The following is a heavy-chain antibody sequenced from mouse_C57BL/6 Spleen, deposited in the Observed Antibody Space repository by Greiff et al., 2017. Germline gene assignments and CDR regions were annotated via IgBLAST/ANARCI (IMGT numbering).Heavy chain of an antibody. CDR3: AREGSILYHFDY. V-gene: IGHV5-4*01. D-gene: IGHD2-12*01. CDR1: GFTFSSYA. J-gene: IGHJ2*01. Sequence: DVHLVESGGGLVKPGGSLKLSCAASGFTFSSYAMSWVRQTPEKRLEWVATISDGGSYTYYPDNVKGRFTISRDNAKNNLYLQMSHLKSEDTAMYYCAREGSILYHFDYWGQGTTLTVSS. CDR2: ISDGGSYT.